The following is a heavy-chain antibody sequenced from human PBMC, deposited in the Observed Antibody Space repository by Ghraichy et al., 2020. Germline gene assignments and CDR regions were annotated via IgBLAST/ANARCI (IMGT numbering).Heavy chain of an antibody. CDR1: GYTFTSYE. CDR2: MSPSSGNT. D-gene: IGHD2-8*01. Sequence: ASVKVSCKASGYTFTSYEVNWVRQATGQGLEWMGWMSPSSGNTGYAQNFQGRVTMTRNTSIGSAYMELSSLRSDDTAVYYCARANHCTNGVCSFDYWGQGTLVTVSS. V-gene: IGHV1-8*01. CDR3: ARANHCTNGVCSFDY. J-gene: IGHJ4*02.